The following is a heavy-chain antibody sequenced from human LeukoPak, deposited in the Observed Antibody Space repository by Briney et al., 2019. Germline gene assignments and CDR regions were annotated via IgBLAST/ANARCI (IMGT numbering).Heavy chain of an antibody. D-gene: IGHD4/OR15-4a*01. J-gene: IGHJ4*02. Sequence: ASVKVSCKASGGAFSSYTISWVQQAPGQGLEWMGRIIPILGIANYAQKFQGRVTITADKSTSTAYMELSSLRSEDTAVYYCATVDYGGYFDYWGQGTLVTVSS. CDR2: IIPILGIA. CDR3: ATVDYGGYFDY. V-gene: IGHV1-69*02. CDR1: GGAFSSYT.